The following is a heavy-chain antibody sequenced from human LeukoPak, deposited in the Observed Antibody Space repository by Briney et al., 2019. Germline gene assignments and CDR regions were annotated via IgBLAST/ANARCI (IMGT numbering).Heavy chain of an antibody. J-gene: IGHJ4*02. CDR2: IYSGGST. V-gene: IGHV3-66*01. CDR1: GFTVSSNY. D-gene: IGHD3-10*01. Sequence: GGSLRLPCAASGFTVSSNYMSWVRQAPGKGLEWVSVIYSGGSTYYADSVKGRFTISRDNSKNTLYLQMNSLRAEDTAVYYCARAPGVVRGVPYYYFDYWGQGTLVTVSS. CDR3: ARAPGVVRGVPYYYFDY.